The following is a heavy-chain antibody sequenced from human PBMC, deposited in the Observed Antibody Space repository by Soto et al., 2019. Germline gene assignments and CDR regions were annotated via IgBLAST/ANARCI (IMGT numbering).Heavy chain of an antibody. CDR3: ARAPSIAARYNYFDY. D-gene: IGHD6-6*01. V-gene: IGHV4-4*02. J-gene: IGHJ4*02. CDR1: SGSISSSNW. Sequence: SETLSLTCAVSSGSISSSNWWSWVRQPPGKGLEWIGEIYHSGSTNYNPSLKSRVTISVDKSKNQFSLKLSSVTAADTAVYYCARAPSIAARYNYFDYWGQGTLVTVSS. CDR2: IYHSGST.